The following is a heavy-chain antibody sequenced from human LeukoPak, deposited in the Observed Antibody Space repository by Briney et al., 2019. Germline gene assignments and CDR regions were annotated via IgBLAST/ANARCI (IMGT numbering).Heavy chain of an antibody. CDR3: ARHMEDIVLMVSYYYMDV. V-gene: IGHV4-59*01. D-gene: IGHD2-8*01. J-gene: IGHJ6*03. CDR1: GGSTSSYY. CDR2: IYYSGST. Sequence: SETLSLTCTASGGSTSSYYWSWIRQPPGKGLEWIGYIYYSGSTNYNPSLKSRVTISVDTSKNQFSLKPSSVTAADTAVYYCARHMEDIVLMVSYYYMDVWGKGTTVTVSS.